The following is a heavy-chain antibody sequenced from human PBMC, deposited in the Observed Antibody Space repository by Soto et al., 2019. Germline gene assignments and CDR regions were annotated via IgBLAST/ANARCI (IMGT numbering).Heavy chain of an antibody. CDR1: GGTFSSYT. CDR3: ARTPYYYDSSGYYGFFDY. Sequence: SVKVSCKASGGTFSSYTISWVRQAPGQGLEWMGRIIPILGIANYAQKFQGRVTITADKSTSTAYMELSSLRSEDTAVYYCARTPYYYDSSGYYGFFDYWGQGTLVTVSS. J-gene: IGHJ4*02. V-gene: IGHV1-69*02. CDR2: IIPILGIA. D-gene: IGHD3-22*01.